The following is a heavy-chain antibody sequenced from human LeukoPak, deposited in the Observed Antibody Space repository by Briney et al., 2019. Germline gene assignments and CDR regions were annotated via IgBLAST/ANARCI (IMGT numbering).Heavy chain of an antibody. D-gene: IGHD3-3*01. CDR1: GFIFDDYA. Sequence: GRSLRLSCAASGFIFDDYAMHWVRQVPGKGLEWVSGISWNSGNTGYVDSVKGRFTISRGNAKNSLYLQMNSLRVEDMALYYCAKDLNYDFSPSRARLRGGFDYWGQGTLVSVSS. J-gene: IGHJ4*02. V-gene: IGHV3-9*03. CDR3: AKDLNYDFSPSRARLRGGFDY. CDR2: ISWNSGNT.